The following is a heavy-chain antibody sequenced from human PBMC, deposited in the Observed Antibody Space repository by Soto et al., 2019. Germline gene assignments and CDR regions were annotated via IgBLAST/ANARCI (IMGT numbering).Heavy chain of an antibody. CDR3: ARTVEYDSIPYYYADF. J-gene: IGHJ4*01. CDR1: GYTFNTYA. Sequence: ASVKGSCKASGYTFNTYAIPWVRQAPGQGLEWMGWISGYNGNTNYAQTLQGRGTMTTDTSTSTAYLELRSLRSDDTAVYYCARTVEYDSIPYYYADFWGQGTLVTVSS. V-gene: IGHV1-18*01. D-gene: IGHD2-21*01. CDR2: ISGYNGNT.